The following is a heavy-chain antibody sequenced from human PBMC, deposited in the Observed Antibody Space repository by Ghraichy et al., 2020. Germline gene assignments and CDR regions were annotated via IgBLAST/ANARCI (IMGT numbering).Heavy chain of an antibody. CDR2: ISSSSSTI. J-gene: IGHJ2*01. CDR1: GFTFSSYS. Sequence: GGSLRLSCAASGFTFSSYSMNWVRQAPGKGLEWVSYISSSSSTIYYADSVKGRFTISRDNAKNSLYLQMNSLRAEDTAVYYCARDHPGWSYWCFDLWGRGTLVTVSS. CDR3: ARDHPGWSYWCFDL. D-gene: IGHD3-3*01. V-gene: IGHV3-48*01.